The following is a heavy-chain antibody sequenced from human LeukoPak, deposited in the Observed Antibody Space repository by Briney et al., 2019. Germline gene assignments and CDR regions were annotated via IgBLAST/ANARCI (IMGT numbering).Heavy chain of an antibody. V-gene: IGHV4-39*07. Sequence: GSLRLSCAASGFTFSRYSMNWVRQPPGKGLEWIGVGTIYYSGSTYYNPSLKSRVTISLDTSKNQFSLKLRSVTAADTALYYCARVGSGWGEIDYWGQGTLVTVSS. CDR3: ARVGSGWGEIDY. J-gene: IGHJ4*02. CDR1: GFTFSRYS. D-gene: IGHD6-19*01. CDR2: IYYSGST.